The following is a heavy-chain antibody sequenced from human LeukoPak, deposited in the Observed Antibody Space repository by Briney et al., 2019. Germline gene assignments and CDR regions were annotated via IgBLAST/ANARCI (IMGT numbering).Heavy chain of an antibody. CDR2: IRSHGNDK. CDR3: TKEGAGGTGYAFDI. CDR1: GFSFRSYG. Sequence: PGGSLTLSCAASGFSFRSYGMHWVRQAPGKGLEWVSFIRSHGNDKYYASSVKGRFTISRDNSKDAVYLQMNSLRAEDTALYYCTKEGAGGTGYAFDIWGQGTMVTVSS. D-gene: IGHD3-10*01. V-gene: IGHV3-30*02. J-gene: IGHJ3*02.